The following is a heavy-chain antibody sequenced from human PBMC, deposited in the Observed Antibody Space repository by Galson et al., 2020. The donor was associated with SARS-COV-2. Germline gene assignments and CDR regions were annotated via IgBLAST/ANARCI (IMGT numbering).Heavy chain of an antibody. Sequence: GESLKISCVASGFIFSNYAMHWVRQTPGKRLEWVAVMRNDGSDEDYVDSVRGRFTVSRENFKNTVYLQMNSLRVEDTALYYCARGNGSGAYLIDNWGQGTLVTVSS. CDR3: ARGNGSGAYLIDN. J-gene: IGHJ4*02. D-gene: IGHD2-21*01. CDR1: GFIFSNYA. V-gene: IGHV3-33*01. CDR2: MRNDGSDE.